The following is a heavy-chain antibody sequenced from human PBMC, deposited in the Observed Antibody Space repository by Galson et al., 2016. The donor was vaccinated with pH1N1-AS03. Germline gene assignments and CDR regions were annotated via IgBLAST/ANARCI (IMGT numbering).Heavy chain of an antibody. J-gene: IGHJ5*02. CDR2: IYPGGSDT. CDR1: GYSFSNTW. Sequence: SGAEVKRPGESLKISCQGSGYSFSNTWIGWVRQMPGKGLEWMGIIYPGGSDTRYSPSFQGQVTISADKSISTAYLQWSSLKASDTAMYYCARLTRYIHDDSDSGRRRPYTWFDPWGQGTLVIVSS. D-gene: IGHD4-11*01. CDR3: ARLTRYIHDDSDSGRRRPYTWFDP. V-gene: IGHV5-51*01.